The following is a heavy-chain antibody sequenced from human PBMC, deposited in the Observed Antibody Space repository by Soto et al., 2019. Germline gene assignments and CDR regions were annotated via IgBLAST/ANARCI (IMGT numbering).Heavy chain of an antibody. CDR1: GFTFNDYA. CDR3: ANEYGHGYWYVDY. Sequence: HPGGSMRLSCAASGFTFNDYAVHWVRQDPGKGLEWVAAISRSGRNTYYADSVKGRFSISRDTSKNTVSLQMNRLRAEDTAIYYCANEYGHGYWYVDYWGQGTQVTVSS. V-gene: IGHV3-30*18. CDR2: ISRSGRNT. J-gene: IGHJ4*02. D-gene: IGHD5-18*01.